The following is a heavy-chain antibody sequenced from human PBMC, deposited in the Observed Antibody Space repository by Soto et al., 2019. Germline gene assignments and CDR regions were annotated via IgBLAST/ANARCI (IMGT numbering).Heavy chain of an antibody. CDR1: GGTISSYS. CDR3: ARDGGRHSGGIDY. Sequence: VQLVQSGAEVKKPGSSVKVSCKASGGTISSYSINWVRQATGQGLEWMVEIIPIFGTANDAQKFQGRVTITADEYTSTAYLELSSRSSEDTAVYYCARDGGRHSGGIDYWGQGPLVTVSS. V-gene: IGHV1-69*01. D-gene: IGHD1-26*01. CDR2: IIPIFGTA. J-gene: IGHJ4*02.